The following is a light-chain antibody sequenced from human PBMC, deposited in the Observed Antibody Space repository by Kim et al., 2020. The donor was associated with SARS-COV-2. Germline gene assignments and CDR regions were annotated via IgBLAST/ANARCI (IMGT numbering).Light chain of an antibody. J-gene: IGKJ1*01. V-gene: IGKV3-20*01. CDR2: GAS. CDR3: QQSGT. CDR1: QSVSSSY. Sequence: TLSLSPGERATLSCRTSQSVSSSYLAWYQHKPGQAPRLLIYGASSRATGIPDRFSGSGSGTDFTLTINRLEPEDFAVYYCQQSGTFGQGTKVDIK.